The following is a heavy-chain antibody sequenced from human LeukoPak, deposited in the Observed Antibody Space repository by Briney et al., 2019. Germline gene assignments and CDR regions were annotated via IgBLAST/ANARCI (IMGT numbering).Heavy chain of an antibody. Sequence: ASVKVSCKASGYTFTSYAMHWVRQAPGQRLEWMGWINAGNGNTKYSQKFQGRVTITRDTSASTAYMELSSLRSEDTAVYHCAYSSSWYLYYFDYWGQGTLVTVSS. J-gene: IGHJ4*02. D-gene: IGHD6-13*01. CDR1: GYTFTSYA. V-gene: IGHV1-3*01. CDR3: AYSSSWYLYYFDY. CDR2: INAGNGNT.